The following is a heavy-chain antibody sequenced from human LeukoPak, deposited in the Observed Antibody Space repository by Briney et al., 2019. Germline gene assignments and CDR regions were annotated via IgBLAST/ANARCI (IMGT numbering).Heavy chain of an antibody. CDR1: GYTFTNYG. CDR2: ISAYNGNT. Sequence: ASVTVSCKASGYTFTNYGINWVRQAPGQGLEWMGWISAYNGNTNYAQKVQARVTMTTDTSSSTAYMELRSLRSDDTAIYYCARASSGWSLNYWGQGTLVTVSS. J-gene: IGHJ4*02. V-gene: IGHV1-18*01. CDR3: ARASSGWSLNY. D-gene: IGHD6-19*01.